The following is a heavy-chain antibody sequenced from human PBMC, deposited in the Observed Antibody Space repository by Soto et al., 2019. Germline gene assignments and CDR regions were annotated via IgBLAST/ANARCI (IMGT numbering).Heavy chain of an antibody. CDR2: IYYSGSA. V-gene: IGHV4-30-4*01. CDR3: AREGFGKSNWFDP. D-gene: IGHD3-10*01. J-gene: IGHJ5*02. CDR1: GASISRGNYY. Sequence: QVQLQESGPGLVKPSQTLSLTCTVSGASISRGNYYWNWIRQSPGKGLEWIGYIYYSGSAYYNPSLMSRVTTSVDMSKTKFYLNLSSVTAADTAVYYCAREGFGKSNWFDPWGQGTLVTVSS.